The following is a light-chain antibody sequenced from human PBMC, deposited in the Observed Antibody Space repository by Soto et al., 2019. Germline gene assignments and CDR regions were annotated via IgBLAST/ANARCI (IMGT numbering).Light chain of an antibody. V-gene: IGKV3-11*01. Sequence: EIVLTQSPANLSLSPGERATLSCRASQSVSSYLAWYQQKPGQAPRLLIYDASNRATGIPARFSGSGSGTDFTLTISSLEPEDFAVYYCQQRGNWPPTFGGGTKVEIK. CDR3: QQRGNWPPT. CDR2: DAS. J-gene: IGKJ4*01. CDR1: QSVSSY.